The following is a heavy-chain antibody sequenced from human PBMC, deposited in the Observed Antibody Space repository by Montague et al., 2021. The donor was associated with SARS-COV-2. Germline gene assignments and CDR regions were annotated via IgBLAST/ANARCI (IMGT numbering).Heavy chain of an antibody. CDR3: ARGWNYAFDI. CDR1: GDSVSRNNPA. CDR2: TYYGSSWNT. V-gene: IGHV6-1*01. Sequence: CAISGDSVSRNNPAWNWIRQSPSRGLEWLGRTYYGSSWNTDYAVSVKSRITISPDTSKNQFSLHLNSVTPEDTAVYCCARGWNYAFDIWSQGTMVTVSS. J-gene: IGHJ3*02. D-gene: IGHD1-7*01.